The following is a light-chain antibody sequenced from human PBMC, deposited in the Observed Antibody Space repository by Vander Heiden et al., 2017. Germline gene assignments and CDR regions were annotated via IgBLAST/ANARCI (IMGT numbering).Light chain of an antibody. CDR2: EVS. CDR3: CSYAGSSTLV. J-gene: IGLJ2*01. V-gene: IGLV2-23*02. CDR1: NSDVGSYNL. Sequence: QSALTQPASVSGSPGQSITISCTGTNSDVGSYNLFSWYQQHPGKAPKLMIYEVSKRPSGVSTRFSGSKSGTTASLTISGRQAEDEADYYCCSYAGSSTLVFGGGTKLTVL.